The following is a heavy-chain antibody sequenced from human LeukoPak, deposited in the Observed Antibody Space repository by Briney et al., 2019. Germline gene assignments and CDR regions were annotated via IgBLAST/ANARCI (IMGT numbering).Heavy chain of an antibody. CDR3: ARSVATSPYYYYGMDV. J-gene: IGHJ6*02. V-gene: IGHV3-30*04. Sequence: GGSLRLSCAASGFTFSSYAMHWVRQAPGKGLEWVAVISYDGSNKYYADSVKGRFTISRGNSKNTLYLQMNSLRAEDTAVYYCARSVATSPYYYYGMDVWGQGTTVTVSS. D-gene: IGHD5-12*01. CDR2: ISYDGSNK. CDR1: GFTFSSYA.